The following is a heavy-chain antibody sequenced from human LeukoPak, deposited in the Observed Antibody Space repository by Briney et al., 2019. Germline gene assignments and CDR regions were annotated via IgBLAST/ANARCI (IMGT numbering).Heavy chain of an antibody. CDR3: VRYYSGSYYN. CDR2: INNDGSGT. Sequence: LAGGSLRLSCAASGFTFTSFWMSWVRQAPGKGLVWVSRINNDGSGTNYADSVRGRFTISRDNAKNTLYLQMNSLRAEGTAMYYCVRYYSGSYYNWGQGTLVTVSS. V-gene: IGHV3-74*01. CDR1: GFTFTSFW. D-gene: IGHD5-12*01. J-gene: IGHJ4*02.